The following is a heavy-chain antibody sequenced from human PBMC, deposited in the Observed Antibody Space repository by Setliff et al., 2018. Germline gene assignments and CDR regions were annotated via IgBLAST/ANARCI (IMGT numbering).Heavy chain of an antibody. D-gene: IGHD6-19*01. J-gene: IGHJ4*02. CDR3: ARDPAFRRGGIAVAGSFDY. V-gene: IGHV1-69*10. CDR1: GGTFSSDA. Sequence: GASVKVSCKASGGTFSSDAISWVRQAPGQGLEWMGGIIPILGIANYAQKFQGRVTITADESTSTAYMELSSLRSEDTAVYYCARDPAFRRGGIAVAGSFDYWGQGTLVTVSS. CDR2: IIPILGIA.